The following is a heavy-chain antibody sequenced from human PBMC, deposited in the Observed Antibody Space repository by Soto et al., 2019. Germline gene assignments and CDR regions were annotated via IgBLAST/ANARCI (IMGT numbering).Heavy chain of an antibody. CDR3: ARQRDGY. CDR1: GFTFSSYW. V-gene: IGHV3-7*03. Sequence: GGSLRLSCAASGFTFSSYWMHWVRQAPGKGLEWVANIKEDGSNKHYVDSVKGRFTISRDNAQNSVYLQLSSLRAEDTAVYYCARQRDGYWGQGTLVTVSS. J-gene: IGHJ4*02. CDR2: IKEDGSNK.